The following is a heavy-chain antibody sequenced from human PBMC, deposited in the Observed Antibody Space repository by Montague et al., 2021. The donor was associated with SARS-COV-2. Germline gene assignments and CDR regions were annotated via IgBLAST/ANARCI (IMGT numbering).Heavy chain of an antibody. J-gene: IGHJ4*03. V-gene: IGHV4-59*01. D-gene: IGHD2-15*01. CDR1: GGSISTYY. Sequence: SETLSLTCSVSGGSISTYYWSWIRQPPGKGLEWIGYIYYSGSTNYNPSLKSRLTISIDTSKNQFSLELSSVTAADMAVYYCASRGGYCTGGSCYFVYWGQGTLVTVSS. CDR3: ASRGGYCTGGSCYFVY. CDR2: IYYSGST.